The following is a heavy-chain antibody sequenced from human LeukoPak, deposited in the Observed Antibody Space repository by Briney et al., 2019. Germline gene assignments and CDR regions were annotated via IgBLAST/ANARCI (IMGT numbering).Heavy chain of an antibody. CDR2: IKRKTDDGTT. D-gene: IGHD1-1*01. V-gene: IGHV3-15*07. CDR3: TTQSGAWNFDY. Sequence: GGSLRLSCAASGLTFNNAWMNWVRQAPGKGLEWVGLIKRKTDDGTTDYAAPEKGRFTISRGDSKNTLYLQMNSLKTEDTAVYYCTTQSGAWNFDYWGQGTLVTVSS. CDR1: GLTFNNAW. J-gene: IGHJ4*02.